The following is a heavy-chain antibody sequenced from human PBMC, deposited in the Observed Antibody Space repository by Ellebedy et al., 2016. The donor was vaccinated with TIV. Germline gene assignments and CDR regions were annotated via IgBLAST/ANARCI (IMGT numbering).Heavy chain of an antibody. V-gene: IGHV3-7*03. Sequence: GGSLRLXCVASGFTFSSSWMTWVRQAPGKGLEWVANIKQDGSEKYYVDSVKGRFIISRDNVENSLYLQMNSLRVEDTAVYYCARDIVVVVAAYYYYYGMDVWGQGTTVTVSS. CDR2: IKQDGSEK. CDR1: GFTFSSSW. CDR3: ARDIVVVVAAYYYYYGMDV. J-gene: IGHJ6*02. D-gene: IGHD2-15*01.